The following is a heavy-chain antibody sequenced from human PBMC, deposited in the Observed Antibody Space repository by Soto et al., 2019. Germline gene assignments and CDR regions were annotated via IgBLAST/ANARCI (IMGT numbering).Heavy chain of an antibody. D-gene: IGHD3-10*01. CDR2: IYYSGST. V-gene: IGHV4-59*08. J-gene: IGHJ4*02. Sequence: SETLSLTCTVSGGSISSYYWSWIRQPPGKGLEWIGYIYYSGSTNYNPSLKSRVTISVDTSKNQFSLKLSSVTAADTAVYYCAXXPGXYFDYWGQGTXVTXSS. CDR1: GGSISSYY. CDR3: AXXPGXYFDY.